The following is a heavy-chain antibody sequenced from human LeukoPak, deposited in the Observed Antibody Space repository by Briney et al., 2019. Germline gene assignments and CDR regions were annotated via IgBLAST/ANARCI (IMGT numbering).Heavy chain of an antibody. J-gene: IGHJ4*02. Sequence: PSETLSLTCAVYGGSFSGYYWSWIRQPPEKGLEWIGEINHSGSTNYNPSLKSRVTISVDTSKNQFSLKLSSVTAADTAVYYCARGYYDSSGYYQYLDYWGQGTLVTVSS. D-gene: IGHD3-22*01. CDR3: ARGYYDSSGYYQYLDY. CDR2: INHSGST. CDR1: GGSFSGYY. V-gene: IGHV4-34*01.